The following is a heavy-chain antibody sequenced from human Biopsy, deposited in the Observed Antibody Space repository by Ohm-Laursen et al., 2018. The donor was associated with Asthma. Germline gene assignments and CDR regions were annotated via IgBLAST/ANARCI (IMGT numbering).Heavy chain of an antibody. V-gene: IGHV3-30*18. CDR3: AKELFPGWELRRGPDS. CDR1: GFSYGSFG. CDR2: ISFDGSNE. Sequence: SLRLSCAAFGFSYGSFGMHWVRQAPGKGLEWVEVISFDGSNEDNADSVKGRFTISRDNSKNTLFLEMNSLRPEDTAVYYCAKELFPGWELRRGPDSWGQGTLVTVSS. J-gene: IGHJ4*02. D-gene: IGHD1-26*01.